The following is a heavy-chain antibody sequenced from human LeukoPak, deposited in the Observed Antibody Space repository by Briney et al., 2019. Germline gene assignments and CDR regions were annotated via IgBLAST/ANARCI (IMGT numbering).Heavy chain of an antibody. CDR2: ISSDSDFI. CDR1: GFIFTDYY. Sequence: EGSLRLSCAASGFIFTDYYMTWIRQAPGKGLEWLSYISSDSDFIKYADSVQGRFIISRDNARNSLYLHMNSLRADDTATYYCARETRSGSKTFEFWGQGTLVTVSS. V-gene: IGHV3-11*05. D-gene: IGHD1-26*01. J-gene: IGHJ4*02. CDR3: ARETRSGSKTFEF.